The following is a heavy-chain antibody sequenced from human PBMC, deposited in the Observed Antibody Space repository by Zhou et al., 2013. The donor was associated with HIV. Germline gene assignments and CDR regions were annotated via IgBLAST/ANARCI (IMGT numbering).Heavy chain of an antibody. CDR1: TFSNYA. Sequence: QVPLVQSGAEVKKPGSSVTVSCKGTFSNYAVSWVRQAPGQGPEWIGKILPIFGTTNYAQKFQGRVTITADKSTSTSYLELRSPRSEDTALYYCGRGPYYSNAPGGPLDIWGQGTWVTISS. J-gene: IGHJ3*02. CDR3: GRGPYYSNAPGGPLDI. CDR2: ILPIFGTT. D-gene: IGHD1-26*01. V-gene: IGHV1-69*14.